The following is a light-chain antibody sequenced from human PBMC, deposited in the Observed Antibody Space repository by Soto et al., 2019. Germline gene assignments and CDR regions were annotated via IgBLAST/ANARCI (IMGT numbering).Light chain of an antibody. J-gene: IGLJ1*01. CDR3: SSYTSSSTLV. Sequence: QSALTQPRSVSGSPGQSVTISCTGTSSDVGGYNFVSWYQQHPGKVPKLMIYDVSQRPSGVPDRFSGSKSGNTASLSISGLQAEDEADYYCSSYTSSSTLVFGTGTKVTVL. V-gene: IGLV2-11*01. CDR2: DVS. CDR1: SSDVGGYNF.